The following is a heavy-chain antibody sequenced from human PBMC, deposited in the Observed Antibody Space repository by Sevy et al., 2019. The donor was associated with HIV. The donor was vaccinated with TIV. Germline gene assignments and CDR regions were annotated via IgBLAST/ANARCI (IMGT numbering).Heavy chain of an antibody. D-gene: IGHD3-22*01. Sequence: ASVKVSCKTSGYTFIKHPLSWVRQAPGQGLEWMGCIKTYNGETNYAQKFQGRATLTTDTCTSTADMELRSLRSVETAEYYGANGSDGSGRYYLDYFDSWGQGTLVTVSS. CDR1: GYTFIKHP. CDR3: ANGSDGSGRYYLDYFDS. V-gene: IGHV1-18*01. CDR2: IKTYNGET. J-gene: IGHJ4*02.